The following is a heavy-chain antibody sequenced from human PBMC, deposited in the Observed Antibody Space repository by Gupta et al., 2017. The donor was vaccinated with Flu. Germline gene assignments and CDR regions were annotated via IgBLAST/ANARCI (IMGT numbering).Heavy chain of an antibody. Sequence: EVQLVESGGGLVQPGRFLRLSCAASGFTFADYALHWVRQAPGKGLEWVSGISCNSGSIGYADSVKGRFTISRDNAKNSLYLQMNSLRAEDTALYYCAKGRDGYNPFPSWGQGTMVTVSS. CDR2: ISCNSGSI. D-gene: IGHD5-12*01. V-gene: IGHV3-9*01. CDR1: GFTFADYA. CDR3: AKGRDGYNPFPS. J-gene: IGHJ3*01.